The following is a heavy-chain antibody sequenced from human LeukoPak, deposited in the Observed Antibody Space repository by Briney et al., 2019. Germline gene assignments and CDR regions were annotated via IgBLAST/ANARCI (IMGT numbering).Heavy chain of an antibody. CDR3: ARDLTGGDFYFDF. V-gene: IGHV3-30*04. J-gene: IGHJ4*02. D-gene: IGHD4-17*01. Sequence: PGRSLRLSCAASGFSFSGYAMHWVRQAPGKGLEWVAAISHDGSNKYYGDSVKGRVTISRDNSKNTLYLQMTRLRAEDTAIYYCARDLTGGDFYFDFWGQGTLVTVSS. CDR2: ISHDGSNK. CDR1: GFSFSGYA.